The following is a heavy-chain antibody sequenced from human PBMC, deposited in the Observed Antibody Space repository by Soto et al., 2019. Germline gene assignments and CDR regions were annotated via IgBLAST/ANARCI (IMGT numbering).Heavy chain of an antibody. J-gene: IGHJ4*02. V-gene: IGHV3-7*01. CDR1: GFTFSNYW. CDR3: VKEIASAQ. CDR2: IKKDGSQK. D-gene: IGHD6-25*01. Sequence: EVQLVESGGGLVQPGGSLRLSCETSGFTFSNYWMTWVRQAPEKGLEWVANIKKDGSQKNFVDSVKGRFTISRDNAKNSLYLQMHSLRVEDTAIYYCVKEIASAQWGQGTLVTVSS.